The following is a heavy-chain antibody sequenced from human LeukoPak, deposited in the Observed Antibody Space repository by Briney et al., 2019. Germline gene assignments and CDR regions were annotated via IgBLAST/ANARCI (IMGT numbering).Heavy chain of an antibody. D-gene: IGHD3/OR15-3a*01. J-gene: IGHJ4*02. V-gene: IGHV4-4*09. CDR2: IGFGGNI. CDR1: GNSITTDS. CDR3: ARLDCVVDGCYNY. Sequence: PSETLSLTCFVSGNSITTDSWSWIRQPPGKGLEWIGSIGFGGNINYNPSIKSRVTISIDTSRKQVSLKLRSVTAADTAVYYCARLDCVVDGCYNYWARGSLVAVSS.